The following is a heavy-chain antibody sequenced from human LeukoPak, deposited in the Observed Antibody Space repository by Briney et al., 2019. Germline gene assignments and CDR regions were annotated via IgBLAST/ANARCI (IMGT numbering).Heavy chain of an antibody. V-gene: IGHV3-7*02. Sequence: PGGAPRLSCAASGFTFSSYLESWGRPAPGKGVEWVANIKQDGSEKYYVDSVKGRFTLSRDNAKNSLYLQMNSLRAEDTAVYYCARSREWILDYWGQGTLVTVSS. CDR3: ARSREWILDY. CDR1: GFTFSSYL. J-gene: IGHJ4*02. D-gene: IGHD3-3*01. CDR2: IKQDGSEK.